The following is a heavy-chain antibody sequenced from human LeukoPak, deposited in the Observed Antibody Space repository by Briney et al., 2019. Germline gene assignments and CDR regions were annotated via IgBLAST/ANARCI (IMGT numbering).Heavy chain of an antibody. CDR2: IYYSGTT. CDR1: GDSISSYY. CDR3: ARLRAAFDI. Sequence: PSETLSLTCTVSGDSISSYYWSWIRQPPGEGLEWIGYIYYSGTTNYNPSLKSRVTISVDTSKNQFFLKLSSVTAADTAVYYCARLRAAFDIWGQGTMVTVSS. V-gene: IGHV4-59*08. J-gene: IGHJ3*02.